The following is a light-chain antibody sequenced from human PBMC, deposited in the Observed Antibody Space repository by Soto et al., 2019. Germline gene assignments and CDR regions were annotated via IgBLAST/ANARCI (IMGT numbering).Light chain of an antibody. CDR1: QSVSSN. CDR3: QQYNSWPPLT. CDR2: GAS. V-gene: IGKV3-15*01. Sequence: EIVMTQSPATLSVSPGERATLSCRASQSVSSNLAWYQQKPGQTHRLLIYGASTRATGIPARFSGSGYGTEFTLTISSLQSEDLAVYYCQQYNSWPPLTFGGGTKVEIK. J-gene: IGKJ4*01.